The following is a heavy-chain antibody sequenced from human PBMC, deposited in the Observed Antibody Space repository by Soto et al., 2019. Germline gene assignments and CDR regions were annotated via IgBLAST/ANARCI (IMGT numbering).Heavy chain of an antibody. CDR1: GFTFSSYA. CDR2: ISGSGSRT. J-gene: IGHJ3*02. D-gene: IGHD6-6*01. CDR3: AKDTASSPLEYSSSSGAFYI. Sequence: GGSLRLSCAASGFTFSSYAMSWVRQAPGKGLEWVAAISGSGSRTYYADSVKARFTISRYTYKNTLYLQMNSLRTEDTAAYYSAKDTASSPLEYSSSSGAFYIWGQGTMVTVSS. V-gene: IGHV3-23*01.